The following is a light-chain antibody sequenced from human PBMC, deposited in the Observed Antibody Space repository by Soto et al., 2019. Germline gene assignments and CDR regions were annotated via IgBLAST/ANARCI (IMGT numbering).Light chain of an antibody. Sequence: DIHMTQSPSTLSASVGDRVTITCRASQSISIWLAWYQQKPGKAPNLLIYKTSSLETGVPSRFNGSGSGTEFTLTIGSLQPDDFSTYYCQHWNDYSWTFGQGTKVEVQ. V-gene: IGKV1-5*03. CDR2: KTS. CDR1: QSISIW. J-gene: IGKJ1*01. CDR3: QHWNDYSWT.